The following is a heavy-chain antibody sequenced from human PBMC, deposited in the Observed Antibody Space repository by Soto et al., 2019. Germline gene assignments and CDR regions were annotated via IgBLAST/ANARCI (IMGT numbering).Heavy chain of an antibody. D-gene: IGHD3-22*01. Sequence: SETLSLTCTVSGGSISSGDYFWGWIRQHPGKGLECIGYIYYSGSTYPNPSLKSRLAISVDTFKSQFSLRPSSVTAADTAVYYCARLRVSYDSSGRTTDFFFDYWGQGVLVTVS. CDR3: ARLRVSYDSSGRTTDFFFDY. CDR1: GGSISSGDYF. CDR2: IYYSGST. J-gene: IGHJ4*02. V-gene: IGHV4-31*03.